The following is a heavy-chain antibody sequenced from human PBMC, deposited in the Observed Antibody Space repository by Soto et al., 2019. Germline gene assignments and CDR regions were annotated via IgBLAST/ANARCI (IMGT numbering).Heavy chain of an antibody. D-gene: IGHD3-10*01. J-gene: IGHJ4*02. V-gene: IGHV3-74*01. CDR3: AKRGVDTFGLSY. CDR1: GFTFSSFW. CDR2: INTDGSST. Sequence: EVQLVESGGGLVQPGGSLRLSCAVSGFTFSSFWMHWVRQAPGEGLVWVSRINTDGSSTSYADSVKGRFTLSRDNAKNTLYIQMTSLRVEETAMYYCAKRGVDTFGLSYWGQGTLVTVSS.